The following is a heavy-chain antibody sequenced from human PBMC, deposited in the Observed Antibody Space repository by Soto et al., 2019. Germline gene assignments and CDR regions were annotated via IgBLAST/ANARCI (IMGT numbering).Heavy chain of an antibody. CDR2: ISGSGGGT. CDR3: AKDQRGFTSTARIDY. J-gene: IGHJ4*02. Sequence: GGSLRLSCAASGFTFSSYAMSWVRQAPGKGLEWVSSISGSGGGTYYTDSVKGRFTISRDNSKNTLYLQMNSLRAEDTAEYYCAKDQRGFTSTARIDYWGQGALVTVS. D-gene: IGHD6-13*01. CDR1: GFTFSSYA. V-gene: IGHV3-23*01.